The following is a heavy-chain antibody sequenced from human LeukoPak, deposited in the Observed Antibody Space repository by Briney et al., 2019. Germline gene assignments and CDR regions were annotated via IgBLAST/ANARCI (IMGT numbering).Heavy chain of an antibody. Sequence: SETLSLTCTVSGGSISSGGYYWSWIRQPPGKGLEWIGYIYHSGSTYYNPSLKSRVTISVDRSKNQFSLKLSSVTAADTAVYYCARDRTVTTIPDAFDIWGQGTMVTVSS. V-gene: IGHV4-30-2*01. CDR1: GGSISSGGYY. D-gene: IGHD4-17*01. CDR2: IYHSGST. CDR3: ARDRTVTTIPDAFDI. J-gene: IGHJ3*02.